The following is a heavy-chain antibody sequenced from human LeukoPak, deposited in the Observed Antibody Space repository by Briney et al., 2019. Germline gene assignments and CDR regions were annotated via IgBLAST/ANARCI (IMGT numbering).Heavy chain of an antibody. Sequence: GGTLRLSCAASGFTFSSYTMNWVRQTPGKGLEWVSSISSSSSYIYYEDSVKGRSTISRDNAKNSLYLQMNSLRAEDTAVYYCARDERYDFWSGYLFYFDYWGQGTLVAVFS. D-gene: IGHD3-3*01. J-gene: IGHJ4*02. V-gene: IGHV3-21*01. CDR3: ARDERYDFWSGYLFYFDY. CDR2: ISSSSSYI. CDR1: GFTFSSYT.